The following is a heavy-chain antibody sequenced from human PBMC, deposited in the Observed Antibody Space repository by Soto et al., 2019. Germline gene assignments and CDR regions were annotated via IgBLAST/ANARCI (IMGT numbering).Heavy chain of an antibody. V-gene: IGHV1-69*01. CDR3: ARGARKDIVVVVAATRYYYYGMDV. J-gene: IGHJ6*02. Sequence: QVQLVQSGAEVKKPGSSVKVSCKASGGTFSSYAISWVRQAPGQGLEWMGGIIPIFGTANYAQKFQGRVTITAAHSTSTAYLELSSLRSEDTAVYYCARGARKDIVVVVAATRYYYYGMDVWGQGTTVTVSS. CDR1: GGTFSSYA. D-gene: IGHD2-15*01. CDR2: IIPIFGTA.